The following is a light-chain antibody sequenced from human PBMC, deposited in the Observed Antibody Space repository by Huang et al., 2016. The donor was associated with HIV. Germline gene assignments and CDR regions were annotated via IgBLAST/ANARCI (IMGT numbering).Light chain of an antibody. V-gene: IGKV1-9*01. CDR1: QDITND. Sequence: IQLTQSPSSLSVFVGDRVTITCRASQDITNDLAWYQHKPGEAPKLLIYATSTLQNGVPARFSGSGSGTDFTLSIASLQPEDSATYYCQQVNTYPFTFGGGSKVEVK. CDR2: ATS. J-gene: IGKJ4*01. CDR3: QQVNTYPFT.